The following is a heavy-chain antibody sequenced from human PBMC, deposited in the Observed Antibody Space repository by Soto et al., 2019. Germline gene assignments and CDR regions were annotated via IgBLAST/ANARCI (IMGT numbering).Heavy chain of an antibody. Sequence: SVKVSCKASGGTFSSYAISWVRQAPGQGLEWMGGIIPIFGTANYAQKSQGRVTITADKSTSTAYMELSSLRSEDTAVYYCARAQPLKNYDILTGFDYWGQGTLVTVSS. D-gene: IGHD3-9*01. J-gene: IGHJ4*02. CDR1: GGTFSSYA. V-gene: IGHV1-69*06. CDR2: IIPIFGTA. CDR3: ARAQPLKNYDILTGFDY.